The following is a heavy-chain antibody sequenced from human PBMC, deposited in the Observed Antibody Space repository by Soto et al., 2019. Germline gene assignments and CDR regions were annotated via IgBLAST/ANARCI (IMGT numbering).Heavy chain of an antibody. CDR3: ARADQRYFDGAQELYYYYGMDV. V-gene: IGHV5-10-1*01. CDR1: GYSFTSYW. CDR2: IDPSDSYT. J-gene: IGHJ6*02. Sequence: PGESVKVSVNASGYSFTSYWSSWLLQMPGKGLEWMGRIDPSDSYTNYSPSFQGHVTISADKSISTAYLQWSSLKASDTAMYYCARADQRYFDGAQELYYYYGMDVWGQGTTVTVSS. D-gene: IGHD3-9*01.